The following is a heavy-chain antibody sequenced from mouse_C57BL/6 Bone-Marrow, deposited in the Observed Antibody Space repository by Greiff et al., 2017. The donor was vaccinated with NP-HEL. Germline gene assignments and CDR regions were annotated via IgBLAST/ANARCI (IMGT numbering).Heavy chain of an antibody. J-gene: IGHJ4*01. Sequence: VQLQQPGAELVKPGASVKMSCMASGYTFTSYWITWVKQRPGQGLEWIGDLYPGSGSTTYNEKFKCKATLTVDTSSSTTYMQLSSLTSEDSAVYYCARHYYGSSYIMDYWGQGTSVTVSS. CDR1: GYTFTSYW. CDR2: LYPGSGST. V-gene: IGHV1-55*01. D-gene: IGHD1-1*01. CDR3: ARHYYGSSYIMDY.